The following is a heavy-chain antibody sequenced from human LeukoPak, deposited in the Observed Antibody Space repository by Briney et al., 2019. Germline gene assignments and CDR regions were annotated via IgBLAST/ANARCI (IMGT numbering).Heavy chain of an antibody. CDR2: IYKDGRT. CDR1: GFTFSSYW. CDR3: AKEASEMATTHGWFDP. D-gene: IGHD5-24*01. V-gene: IGHV3-53*01. J-gene: IGHJ5*02. Sequence: GGSLRLSCAASGFTFSSYWMRWVRQPPGKGLEWVSVIYKDGRTFYTDSVKGRFTISRDNSKNTVYLQMGSLRVEDTAVYYCAKEASEMATTHGWFDPWGQGTLVTVSS.